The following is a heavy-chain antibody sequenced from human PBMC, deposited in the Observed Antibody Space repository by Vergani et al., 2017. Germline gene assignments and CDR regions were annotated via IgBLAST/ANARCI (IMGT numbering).Heavy chain of an antibody. CDR1: GFTFSSHA. D-gene: IGHD4-23*01. J-gene: IGHJ4*02. CDR3: AKGGDATMVTLPHN. Sequence: EVQLLQSEGAVVQPGGSLRLSCVASGFTFSSHAMSWVRQGHGQGLEWVSSIKNTGDSTHYADSVKGRFTISRDNSKNTLYLQMNRVTPEDTAFYYCAKGGDATMVTLPHNWGQGTLVAVSS. CDR2: IKNTGDST. V-gene: IGHV3-23*01.